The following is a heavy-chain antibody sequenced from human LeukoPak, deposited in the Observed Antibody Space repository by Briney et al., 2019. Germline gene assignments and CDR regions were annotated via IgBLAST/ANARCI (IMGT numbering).Heavy chain of an antibody. D-gene: IGHD3-10*01. CDR3: ARGYYGSGSYLDYYYYMDV. Sequence: SVKVSCKASGGTFSSYTISWVRQAPGQGLEWMGRIIPILGIANYAQKFQGRVTITADKSTSPAYMELSSLRAEDTAVYYCARGYYGSGSYLDYYYYMDVWGKATTVTVSS. CDR2: IIPILGIA. J-gene: IGHJ6*03. CDR1: GGTFSSYT. V-gene: IGHV1-69*02.